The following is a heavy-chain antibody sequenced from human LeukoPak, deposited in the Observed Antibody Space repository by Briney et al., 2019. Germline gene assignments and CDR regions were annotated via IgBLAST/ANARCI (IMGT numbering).Heavy chain of an antibody. CDR1: GFTFSSYA. Sequence: GGSLRLSCVVSGFTFSSYAMHWVRQAPGKGLEWVAVISYDGSNKYYADSVKGRFTISRDNSKNTLYLQMNSLRAEDTAVYYCARGRVAYGSGSYFLHWGQGTLVTVSS. CDR2: ISYDGSNK. D-gene: IGHD3-10*01. J-gene: IGHJ1*01. CDR3: ARGRVAYGSGSYFLH. V-gene: IGHV3-30*04.